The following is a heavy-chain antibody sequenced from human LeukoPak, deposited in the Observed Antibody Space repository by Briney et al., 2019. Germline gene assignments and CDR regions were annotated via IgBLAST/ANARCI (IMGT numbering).Heavy chain of an antibody. CDR1: GFTFKNSV. CDR2: IYGSGVSI. Sequence: GGSLRLSCVASGFTFKNSVMNWVRQAPGKGLEWLATIYGSGVSISYADSVKGRFTIARNNSNNTLYVQMNSLRSEDTAMYYCAKDLGWELPAEAYWGQGILVTVSS. J-gene: IGHJ4*02. V-gene: IGHV3-23*01. D-gene: IGHD1-26*01. CDR3: AKDLGWELPAEAY.